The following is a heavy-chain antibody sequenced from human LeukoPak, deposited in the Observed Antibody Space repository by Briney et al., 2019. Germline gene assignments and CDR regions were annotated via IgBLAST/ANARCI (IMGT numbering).Heavy chain of an antibody. V-gene: IGHV3-30*03. CDR1: GFTFSSYG. CDR3: AVGARFDP. Sequence: PGGSLRLSCAASGFTFSSYGMHWVRQAPGKGLEWVAVISYDGSNKYYADSVKGRFTISRDNSKNTLYLQMNSLRAEDTAVYYCAVGARFDPWGQGTLVTVSS. CDR2: ISYDGSNK. D-gene: IGHD1-26*01. J-gene: IGHJ5*02.